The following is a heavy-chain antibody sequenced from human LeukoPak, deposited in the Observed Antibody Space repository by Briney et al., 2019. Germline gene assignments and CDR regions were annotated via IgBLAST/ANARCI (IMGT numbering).Heavy chain of an antibody. CDR1: GFTFSSYA. CDR3: ARGGPIYCSGDSCYPGDY. D-gene: IGHD2-15*01. CDR2: IDSSSSYI. J-gene: IGHJ4*02. V-gene: IGHV3-21*01. Sequence: KAGGSLRLSCAASGFTFSSYAMNWVRQAPGKGLEWVSSIDSSSSYIYYADSVKGRFTISRDNARNTLYLQMNSLRAEDTAVYYCARGGPIYCSGDSCYPGDYWGQGTLVTVSS.